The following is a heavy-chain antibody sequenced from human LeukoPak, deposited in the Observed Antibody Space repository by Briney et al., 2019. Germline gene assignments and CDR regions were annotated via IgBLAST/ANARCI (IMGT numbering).Heavy chain of an antibody. J-gene: IGHJ4*02. V-gene: IGHV4-59*01. CDR3: ARGYGGSYGY. CDR2: IYYSGST. D-gene: IGHD1-26*01. CDR1: GGSISNYY. Sequence: SETLSLTCTVSGGSISNYYWSWIRQPPGKGLEWIGYIYYSGSTNYNPSLKSRVTISVDTSNNQFSLKLSSVTAADTAVYYCARGYGGSYGYWGQGTLVTVSS.